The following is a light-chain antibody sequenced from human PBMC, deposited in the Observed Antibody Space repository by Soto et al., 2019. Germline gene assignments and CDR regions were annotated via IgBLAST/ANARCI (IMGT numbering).Light chain of an antibody. CDR1: QGISNY. J-gene: IGKJ5*01. Sequence: DIQMTQSPFSLSASVGDRVSITCRASQGISNYLAWYQQKPGKVPSLLIYAASTLQSGVPSRFSGSGSGTDFTFTISSLRPEDIATYYCQQYSHLITFGQGTRLEIK. CDR2: AAS. CDR3: QQYSHLIT. V-gene: IGKV1-27*01.